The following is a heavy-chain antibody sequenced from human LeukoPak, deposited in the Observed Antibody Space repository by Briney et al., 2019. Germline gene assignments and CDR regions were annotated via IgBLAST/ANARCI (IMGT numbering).Heavy chain of an antibody. CDR1: GFNFKDYW. CDR3: ARDREYDFWSGYYPRPHFDY. Sequence: GDSLRLSCAASGFNFKDYWMTWVRQAPGKGLEWVANIKGDGSEKYFVDSVKGRFTISRDNAENSLYLQMNSLRDEDTAVYYCARDREYDFWSGYYPRPHFDYWGQGTLVTVSS. V-gene: IGHV3-7*01. J-gene: IGHJ4*02. D-gene: IGHD3-3*01. CDR2: IKGDGSEK.